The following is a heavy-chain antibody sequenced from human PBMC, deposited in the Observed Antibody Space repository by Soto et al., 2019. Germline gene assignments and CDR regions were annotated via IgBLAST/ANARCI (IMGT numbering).Heavy chain of an antibody. CDR2: IWNDGINK. Sequence: PGGSLRLSCASSGFTFSSYGMHLVRQAPGKGLEWVAVIWNDGINKYYADSVKGRFTISRDNAKNTLSLQMNSLRPEDTAVYYCAKVLSVIVADSFDIWGQGTMVTVSS. CDR1: GFTFSSYG. J-gene: IGHJ3*02. D-gene: IGHD3-22*01. V-gene: IGHV3-33*03. CDR3: AKVLSVIVADSFDI.